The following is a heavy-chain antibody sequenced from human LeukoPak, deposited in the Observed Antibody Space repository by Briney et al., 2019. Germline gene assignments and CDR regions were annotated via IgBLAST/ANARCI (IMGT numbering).Heavy chain of an antibody. V-gene: IGHV3-7*01. CDR1: GFTFSRYW. CDR2: IMKDGSIE. CDR3: VRNLDYHALDS. Sequence: GGSLRLSCAASGFTFSRYWMTWVRQAPGKGLEWVADIMKDGSIEDYADSVEGRFTISRGNAKNLLFLQMNSLRAEDTAVYYCVRNLDYHALDSWGQGTPVTVSS. D-gene: IGHD3/OR15-3a*01. J-gene: IGHJ4*02.